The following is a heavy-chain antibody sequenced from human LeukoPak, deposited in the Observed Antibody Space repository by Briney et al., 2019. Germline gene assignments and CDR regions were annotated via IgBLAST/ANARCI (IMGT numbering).Heavy chain of an antibody. Sequence: GGPLRLSCAASGFTFRDSAMHWVRQASGKGLEWIGRVKTKANNYATAYAASVMGRFTISRDDSKNTAYLEMNSLKTEDTAVYYCTREFHSSGWYLTFAYWGQGSQVTVSS. CDR1: GFTFRDSA. CDR3: TREFHSSGWYLTFAY. CDR2: VKTKANNYAT. J-gene: IGHJ4*02. V-gene: IGHV3-73*01. D-gene: IGHD6-19*01.